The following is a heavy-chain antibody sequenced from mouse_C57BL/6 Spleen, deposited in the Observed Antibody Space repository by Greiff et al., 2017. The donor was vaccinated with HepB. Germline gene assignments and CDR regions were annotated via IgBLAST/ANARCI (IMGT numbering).Heavy chain of an antibody. CDR3: ARDYYGSSLFDY. D-gene: IGHD1-1*01. CDR2: ISSGSSTI. V-gene: IGHV5-17*01. Sequence: EVKLVESGGGLVKPGGSLKLSCAASGFTFSDYGMHWVRQAPEKGLEWVAYISSGSSTIYYADTVKGRFTISRDNAKNTLFLQMTSLRSEDTAMDYCARDYYGSSLFDYWGQGTTLTVSS. J-gene: IGHJ2*01. CDR1: GFTFSDYG.